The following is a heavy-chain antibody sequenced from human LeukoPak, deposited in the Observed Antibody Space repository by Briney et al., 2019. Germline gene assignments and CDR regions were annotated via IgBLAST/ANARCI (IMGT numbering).Heavy chain of an antibody. CDR2: INHSGST. V-gene: IGHV4-34*01. J-gene: IGHJ4*02. CDR1: GRSFSGYF. CDR3: AGXPXRDFGSSGFYFNY. D-gene: IGHD3-22*01. Sequence: PSETLSLTCAVYGRSFSGYFWSWFRQPPSKGLEWIGEINHSGSTNYNPSLESRATISEDTSTNQFSLKLSSVTAADTAVYYCAGXPXRDFGSSGFYFNYWGQGTLVTVSS.